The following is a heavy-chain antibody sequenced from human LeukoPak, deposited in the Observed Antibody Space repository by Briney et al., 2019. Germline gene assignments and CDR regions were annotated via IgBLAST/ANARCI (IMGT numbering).Heavy chain of an antibody. J-gene: IGHJ4*02. V-gene: IGHV3-21*01. Sequence: GGSLRLPCAASGFTFSSYSMNWVRQAPGKGLEWVSSISSSSNYIYYADSVKGRFTISRDNAKNSLYLQMNSLRAEDTAVYYCAIMTTVTYIDYWGQGTLVTVSS. CDR2: ISSSSNYI. CDR3: AIMTTVTYIDY. D-gene: IGHD4-17*01. CDR1: GFTFSSYS.